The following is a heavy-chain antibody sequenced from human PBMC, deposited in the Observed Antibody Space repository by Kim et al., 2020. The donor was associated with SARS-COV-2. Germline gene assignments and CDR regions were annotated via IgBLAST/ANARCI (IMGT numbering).Heavy chain of an antibody. CDR3: ARYKEGRAGIDY. D-gene: IGHD3-10*01. CDR1: GGSINTYY. Sequence: SETLSLTCTVSGGSINTYYWSWVRQPPRKGLEWVGYISYNGNTNYSPSPKSRLTLSVDTSPNHYPLKLSSLTAAATAIYFCARYKEGRAGIDYWGQGTL. V-gene: IGHV4-59*13. CDR2: ISYNGNT. J-gene: IGHJ4*02.